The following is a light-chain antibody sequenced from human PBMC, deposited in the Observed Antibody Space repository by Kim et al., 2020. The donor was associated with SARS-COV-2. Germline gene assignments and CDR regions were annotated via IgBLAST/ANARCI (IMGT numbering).Light chain of an antibody. CDR2: QDS. CDR1: KLGDKY. Sequence: SYELTQPPSVSVSPGQTASITCSGDKLGDKYACWYQQKPGQSPVLVFYQDSKRPSGIPERFSGSNSGNTATLTISGTQAMDEADYYCQAWDSSTYVFGTGTKVT. CDR3: QAWDSSTYV. V-gene: IGLV3-1*01. J-gene: IGLJ1*01.